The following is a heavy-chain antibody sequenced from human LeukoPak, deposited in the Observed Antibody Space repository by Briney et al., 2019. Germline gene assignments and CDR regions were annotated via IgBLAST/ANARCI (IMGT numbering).Heavy chain of an antibody. CDR3: AREAPYYYDSSGYFDY. J-gene: IGHJ4*02. CDR1: GFTVSSNY. V-gene: IGHV3-53*01. D-gene: IGHD3-22*01. Sequence: GGSLRLSCAASGFTVSSNYMSWVPQAPGKGLEWVSVIYSGGSTYYADSVKGRFTISRDNSKNTLYLQMNSLRAEDTAVYYCAREAPYYYDSSGYFDYWGQGTQVTVSS. CDR2: IYSGGST.